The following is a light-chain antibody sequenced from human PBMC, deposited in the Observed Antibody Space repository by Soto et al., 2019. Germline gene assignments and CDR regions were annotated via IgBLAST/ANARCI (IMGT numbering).Light chain of an antibody. CDR3: GSWDSSLSAYV. CDR1: SXNIGGNS. V-gene: IGLV1-51*01. J-gene: IGLJ1*01. Sequence: TQPPSVSAAPGQKDTISCSGSSXNIGGNSVSWYQQLPGTAPKLLIYGDNKRPSGIPDRFSGSKSGTSATLGITGFQTGDEADYYCGSWDSSLSAYVFGTGTKVT. CDR2: GDN.